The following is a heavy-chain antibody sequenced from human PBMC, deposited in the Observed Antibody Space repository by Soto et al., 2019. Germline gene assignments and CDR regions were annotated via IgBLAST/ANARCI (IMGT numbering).Heavy chain of an antibody. Sequence: ASVKVSCKASGYTFTVYHMHWVRQAPGQGLEWMGWINPKSGGTMYPQKFQGRVTMTWDTSISTAYMALTRLRSDDTAVYCCARDLAKGGGSAGFDYWGQGTLVTVSS. CDR1: GYTFTVYH. CDR2: INPKSGGT. D-gene: IGHD1-26*01. J-gene: IGHJ4*02. V-gene: IGHV1-2*02. CDR3: ARDLAKGGGSAGFDY.